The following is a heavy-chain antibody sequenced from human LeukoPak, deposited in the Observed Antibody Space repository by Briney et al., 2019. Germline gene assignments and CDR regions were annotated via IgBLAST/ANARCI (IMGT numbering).Heavy chain of an antibody. CDR1: GYTFTSYY. J-gene: IGHJ4*02. CDR2: INPSGGST. V-gene: IGHV1-46*01. D-gene: IGHD3-10*01. CDR3: ARDRRPYYYGSGSTDY. Sequence: ASVKVSCKASGYTFTSYYMHWVRQAPGQGLEWMGIINPSGGSTSYAQKLQGRVTMTTDTSTSTAYMELRSLRSDDTAVYYCARDRRPYYYGSGSTDYWGQGTLVTVSS.